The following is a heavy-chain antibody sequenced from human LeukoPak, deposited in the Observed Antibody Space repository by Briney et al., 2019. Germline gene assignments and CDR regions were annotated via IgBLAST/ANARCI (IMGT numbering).Heavy chain of an antibody. Sequence: GGSLRLSCAASGFTFSSYAMSWVRQAPWKGLEWVSAISGSGGSTYYADSVKGRFTISRDNSKNTLYLQMNSLRAEDTAVYYCAKAPPRTTGYYYYYMDVWGKGTTVTVSS. D-gene: IGHD1-14*01. CDR3: AKAPPRTTGYYYYYMDV. CDR1: GFTFSSYA. CDR2: ISGSGGST. V-gene: IGHV3-23*01. J-gene: IGHJ6*03.